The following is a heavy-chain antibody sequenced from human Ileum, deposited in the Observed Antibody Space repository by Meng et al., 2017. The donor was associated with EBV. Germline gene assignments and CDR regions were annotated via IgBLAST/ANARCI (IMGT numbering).Heavy chain of an antibody. V-gene: IGHV4-34*02. CDR2: INHSGST. D-gene: IGHD3-22*01. J-gene: IGHJ5*02. Sequence: QVRLKRWAAGLLTLSVTLSFTCAVLGGFFSGYYWSWIRQSPGKGLEWIGEINHSGSTYYNPSLKSRVTISVDTSKNQFSLKLTSVTAADTAVYYCAREARSSGYHPGIGPWGQGTLVTVSS. CDR3: AREARSSGYHPGIGP. CDR1: GGFFSGYY.